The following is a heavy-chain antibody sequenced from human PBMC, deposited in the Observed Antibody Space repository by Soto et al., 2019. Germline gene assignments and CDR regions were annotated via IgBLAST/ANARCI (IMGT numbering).Heavy chain of an antibody. D-gene: IGHD3-16*01. CDR2: INPKSGNT. V-gene: IGHV1-2*04. Sequence: QVQLVQSGAEVKKPGASVKVSCKASGYTFTNYYIHWVRQAPGQGLEWMGWINPKSGNTKYTQKFQDWVTMTRDTSTSTAYMELSRLRSDDTAVYYCARDCGSYWFDYWGQGPLVTVSS. CDR3: ARDCGSYWFDY. CDR1: GYTFTNYY. J-gene: IGHJ4*02.